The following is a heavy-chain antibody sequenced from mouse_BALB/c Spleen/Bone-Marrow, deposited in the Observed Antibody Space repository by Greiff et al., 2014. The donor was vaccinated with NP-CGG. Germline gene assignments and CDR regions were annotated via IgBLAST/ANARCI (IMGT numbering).Heavy chain of an antibody. CDR1: GFSLTSYG. D-gene: IGHD1-1*01. J-gene: IGHJ3*01. Sequence: KLSITCTVSGFSLTSYGVNWVRQPPGKGLEWLGVIWGDGSTNYHSALISRLSISKDNSKSQVFLKLKTLQTDDAATYDCATAYYGRKTWFAYWGQGTLGTVSA. CDR3: ATAYYGRKTWFAY. V-gene: IGHV2-3*01. CDR2: IWGDGST.